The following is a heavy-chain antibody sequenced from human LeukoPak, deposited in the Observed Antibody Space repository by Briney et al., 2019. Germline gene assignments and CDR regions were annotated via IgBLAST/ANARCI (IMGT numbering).Heavy chain of an antibody. CDR2: ISSSSSYI. J-gene: IGHJ4*02. D-gene: IGHD2-15*01. CDR3: AREGYCSGGSCYRIFDY. CDR1: GFTFSSYA. V-gene: IGHV3-21*01. Sequence: GGSLRLSCAASGFTFSSYAMSWVRQAPGKGLEWVSSISSSSSYIYYADSVKGRFTISRDNAKNSLYLQMNSLRAEDTAVYYCAREGYCSGGSCYRIFDYWGQGTLVTVSS.